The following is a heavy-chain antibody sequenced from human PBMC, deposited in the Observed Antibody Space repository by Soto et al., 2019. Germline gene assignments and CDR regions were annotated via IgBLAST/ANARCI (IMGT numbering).Heavy chain of an antibody. D-gene: IGHD3-9*01. V-gene: IGHV3-23*01. J-gene: IGHJ6*02. CDR2: ISGSGGST. CDR1: GFTFSSYA. CDR3: AKDQSGGRYDILTGYYGPTYYYYGMDV. Sequence: LRLSCAASGFTFSSYAMSWVRQAQGKGLEWVSAISGSGGSTYYADSVKGRFTISRDNSKNTLYLQMNSLRAEDTAVYYCAKDQSGGRYDILTGYYGPTYYYYGMDVWGQGTTVTVS.